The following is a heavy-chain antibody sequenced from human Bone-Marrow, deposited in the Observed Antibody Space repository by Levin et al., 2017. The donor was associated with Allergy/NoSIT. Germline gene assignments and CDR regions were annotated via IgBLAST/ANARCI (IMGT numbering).Heavy chain of an antibody. CDR2: ITSRGFAI. J-gene: IGHJ4*02. Sequence: PGESLKISCAASGFTFSDHYMSWVRQAPGKGLEWLSVITSRGFAIEYGDSVKGRFTISRDNAKNSLYLQMNSLRAEDTAIYYCVRQPANYLETHYFDFWGLGTRVTVSS. CDR1: GFTFSDHY. D-gene: IGHD3-10*01. V-gene: IGHV3-11*01. CDR3: VRQPANYLETHYFDF.